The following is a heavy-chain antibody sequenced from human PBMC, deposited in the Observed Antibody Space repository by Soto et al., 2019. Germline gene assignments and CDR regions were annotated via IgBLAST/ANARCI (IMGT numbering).Heavy chain of an antibody. D-gene: IGHD3-22*01. CDR2: IIPIFGTA. CDR3: AREIDYYDSSGYYRRYYYYGMDV. V-gene: IGHV1-69*01. Sequence: QVQLVQSGAEVKKPGSSVKVSCKASGGTFSSYAISWVRQAPGQGLEWMGGIIPIFGTANYAQKFQGRVTITADESTSTAYMELSSLRSEDTAVYYCAREIDYYDSSGYYRRYYYYGMDVWGQGTTVTVSS. J-gene: IGHJ6*02. CDR1: GGTFSSYA.